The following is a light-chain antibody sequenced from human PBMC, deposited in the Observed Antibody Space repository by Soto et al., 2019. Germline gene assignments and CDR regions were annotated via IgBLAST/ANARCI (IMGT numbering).Light chain of an antibody. Sequence: EIVMTQSPATLSVSPGERATLYCRASQSVSSNLAWYQQKPGRAPRLLIYSVSTRATGIPARFSGGGSGTEFTLTISSLQSEDFAVYYCQQNNDWPRTFGQGTKVEI. CDR2: SVS. CDR1: QSVSSN. J-gene: IGKJ1*01. V-gene: IGKV3-15*01. CDR3: QQNNDWPRT.